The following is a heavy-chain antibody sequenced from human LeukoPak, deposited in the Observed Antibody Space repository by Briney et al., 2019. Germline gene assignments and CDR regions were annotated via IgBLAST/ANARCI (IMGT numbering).Heavy chain of an antibody. V-gene: IGHV1-18*04. D-gene: IGHD5-12*01. CDR3: ARDQSPGDIVPTTFDY. J-gene: IGHJ4*02. CDR1: GYTFTTYG. CDR2: ISAYNSNT. Sequence: ASVKVSCKASGYTFTTYGITWVRQAPGQGLEWMGFISAYNSNTNYAQKLQGRFTMTTDTSTSTAYMELRSLRSDDTAVHYCARDQSPGDIVPTTFDYWGQGTLVTVSS.